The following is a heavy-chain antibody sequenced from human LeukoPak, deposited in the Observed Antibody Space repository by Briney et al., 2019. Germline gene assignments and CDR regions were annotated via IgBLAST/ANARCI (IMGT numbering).Heavy chain of an antibody. J-gene: IGHJ6*02. D-gene: IGHD6-19*01. V-gene: IGHV4-34*01. CDR2: INHSGST. CDR1: GGSFSNYY. Sequence: PSETLSLTCAVYGGSFSNYYWSWIRQPPGKGLEWVGEINHSGSTNYNPSLKSRVTISVDTSKNQFSLKLSSVTAADTAVYYCARQGWYSSGLSYYYYGMDVWGQGTTVTVSS. CDR3: ARQGWYSSGLSYYYYGMDV.